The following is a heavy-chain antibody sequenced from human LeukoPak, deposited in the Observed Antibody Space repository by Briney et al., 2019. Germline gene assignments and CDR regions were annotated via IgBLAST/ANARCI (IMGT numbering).Heavy chain of an antibody. D-gene: IGHD7-27*01. J-gene: IGHJ6*03. CDR1: GFTFSDYA. V-gene: IGHV3-23*01. Sequence: PGGSLRLSCAASGFASGFTFSDYAVSWVRQAPGKGPEWVASVNGRGATTYYADSVRGRFTSSRDNSKNTVYLQMISLGADDTAVYFCAKAPTTGEGYYFYYMDVWGKGTTVTVSS. CDR3: AKAPTTGEGYYFYYMDV. CDR2: VNGRGATT.